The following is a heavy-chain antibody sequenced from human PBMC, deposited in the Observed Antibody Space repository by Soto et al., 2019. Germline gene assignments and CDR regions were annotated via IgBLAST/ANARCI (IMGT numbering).Heavy chain of an antibody. CDR3: AKDQLGGWDYYYYYYGMDV. Sequence: QVHLVESGGGVVQPGKSLRLSCAASGFTFSSYGMHWVRQAPGKGLEWVAVIWYDGSNKYYADSVKGRFTISRDNSKNTLYLQMNSLRAEDTAVYYCAKDQLGGWDYYYYYYGMDVWGQGTTVTVSS. J-gene: IGHJ6*02. CDR2: IWYDGSNK. V-gene: IGHV3-33*06. D-gene: IGHD6-19*01. CDR1: GFTFSSYG.